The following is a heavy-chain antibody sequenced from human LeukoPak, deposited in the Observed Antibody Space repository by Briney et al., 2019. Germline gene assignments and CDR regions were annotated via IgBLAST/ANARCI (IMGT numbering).Heavy chain of an antibody. CDR3: AEDLFGDYVWGTYRAIDT. D-gene: IGHD3-16*02. Sequence: GGSLRVSCAGSGFSISRYGMHWVRQPPGKGLEWVAFTRYDGSNKYFADSVKGRFTISRDNSKNTLYLQMQSLRLEDSAIYYCAEDLFGDYVWGTYRAIDTWGQGTLVTVSS. J-gene: IGHJ4*02. V-gene: IGHV3-30*02. CDR2: TRYDGSNK. CDR1: GFSISRYG.